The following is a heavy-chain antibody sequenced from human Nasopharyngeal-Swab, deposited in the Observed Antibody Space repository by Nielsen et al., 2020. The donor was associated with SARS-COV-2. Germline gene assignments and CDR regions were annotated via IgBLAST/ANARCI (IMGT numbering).Heavy chain of an antibody. V-gene: IGHV2-5*02. CDR2: IFWDDDK. J-gene: IGHJ6*02. CDR3: ARVDVSGFYYYGLDV. D-gene: IGHD5-12*01. Sequence: RQAPGKALEWPAVIFWDDDKWYSPSLEGRLTITKDTTKNQVVLRMTNVDPVDTGTYYCARVDVSGFYYYGLDVWGQGTTVTVSS.